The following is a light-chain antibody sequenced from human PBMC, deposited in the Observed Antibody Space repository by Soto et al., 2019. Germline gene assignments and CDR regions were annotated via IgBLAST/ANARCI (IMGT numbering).Light chain of an antibody. CDR3: HQNGTPPNT. CDR2: GAS. Sequence: EVVLTQSPGTLSLSPGERATLSCRASQSVRSSYLAWYQQKPGQSPRLFIYGASRRATGIPDRFSGSASGTDSPPTIRSLELEDFAVNYCHQNGTPPNTFGQGTKLEI. CDR1: QSVRSSY. V-gene: IGKV3-20*01. J-gene: IGKJ2*01.